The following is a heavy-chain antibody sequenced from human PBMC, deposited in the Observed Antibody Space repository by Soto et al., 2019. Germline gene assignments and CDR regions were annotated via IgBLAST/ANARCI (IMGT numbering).Heavy chain of an antibody. Sequence: EVQLLESGGDLVQPGGSLRLACAASGFTFRGDAMSWVRQAPGKGLEWVSSVSGSGEMTHYAESVKGRFTISRDNSKDTLFLQMESLRADDTAVYYCARSEMTYNWNDWGQGTRVTVS. CDR2: VSGSGEMT. V-gene: IGHV3-23*01. CDR1: GFTFRGDA. CDR3: ARSEMTYNWND. J-gene: IGHJ4*02. D-gene: IGHD1-20*01.